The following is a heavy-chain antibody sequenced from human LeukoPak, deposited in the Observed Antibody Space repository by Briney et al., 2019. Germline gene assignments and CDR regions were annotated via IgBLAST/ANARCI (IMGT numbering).Heavy chain of an antibody. V-gene: IGHV1-2*06. CDR3: ASGDILTGYYSGYYFDY. CDR1: GYTFTGYY. J-gene: IGHJ4*02. Sequence: ASVKVSCTASGYTFTGYYMHWVRQAPGQGLEWMGRINPNSGGTNYAQKFQGRVTMTRDTSISTAYMELSRLRSDDTAVYYCASGDILTGYYSGYYFDYWGQGTLVTVSS. CDR2: INPNSGGT. D-gene: IGHD3-9*01.